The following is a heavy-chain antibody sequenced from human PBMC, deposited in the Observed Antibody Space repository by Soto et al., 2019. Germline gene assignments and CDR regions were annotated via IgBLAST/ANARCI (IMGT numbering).Heavy chain of an antibody. CDR3: ARALSKQQLSHYYYYYGMDV. CDR1: GYTFTGYY. J-gene: IGHJ6*02. D-gene: IGHD6-13*01. Sequence: ASLKVSCKASGYTFTGYYMHWVRQAPGQGLEWMGWINPNSGGTNYAQKFQGWVTMTRDTSISTAYMELSRLRSDDTAVYYCARALSKQQLSHYYYYYGMDVWGQGTTVTVSS. V-gene: IGHV1-2*04. CDR2: INPNSGGT.